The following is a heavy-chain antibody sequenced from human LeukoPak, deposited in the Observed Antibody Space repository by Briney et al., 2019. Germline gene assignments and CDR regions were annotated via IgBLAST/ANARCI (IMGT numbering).Heavy chain of an antibody. J-gene: IGHJ4*02. CDR3: TRDPGGLVGAPYDY. CDR1: GYTFTDYY. V-gene: IGHV1-2*06. CDR2: INPNSGGT. D-gene: IGHD1-26*01. Sequence: ASVKVSCKASGYTFTDYYMHWVRQAPGQGPEWMGRINPNSGGTNYAQKLQGRVTMTSDTSISTAYMELSRLRSDDTAVYYCTRDPGGLVGAPYDYWGQGTLVTVSS.